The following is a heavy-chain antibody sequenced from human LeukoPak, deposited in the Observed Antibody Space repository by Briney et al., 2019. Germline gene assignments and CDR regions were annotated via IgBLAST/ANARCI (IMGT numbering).Heavy chain of an antibody. J-gene: IGHJ3*02. Sequence: LPGGSLRLSCAASGFTFSSYAMSWVRQAPGKGLEWVSAISGSGGSTYYADSVKGRFTISRDNSKNTLYLQMNSLRAEDTAVYYCGMATIFTGDAFDIWGQGTMVTVSS. V-gene: IGHV3-23*01. D-gene: IGHD5-12*01. CDR3: GMATIFTGDAFDI. CDR1: GFTFSSYA. CDR2: ISGSGGST.